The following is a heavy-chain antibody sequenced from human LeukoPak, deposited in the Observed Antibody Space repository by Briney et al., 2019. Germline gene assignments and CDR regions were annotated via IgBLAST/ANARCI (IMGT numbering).Heavy chain of an antibody. CDR3: ARIYSDSGSYHFDH. CDR1: GFSLSTSGVR. D-gene: IGHD6-13*01. CDR2: IDWDDDT. Sequence: SGPTLVKPTQTLTLTCTFSGFSLSTSGVRVSWIRQPPGKALEWLARIDWDDDTFYTSSLKTRLTISKDTSKNQVVLTMTNMDPVDTATYYCARIYSDSGSYHFDHWGRGTLVTVSS. V-gene: IGHV2-70*04. J-gene: IGHJ4*02.